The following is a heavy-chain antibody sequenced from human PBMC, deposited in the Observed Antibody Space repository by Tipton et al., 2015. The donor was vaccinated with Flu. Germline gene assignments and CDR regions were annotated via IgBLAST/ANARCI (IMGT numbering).Heavy chain of an antibody. CDR3: ARANYDILTGYPWGSVGWFDP. Sequence: GSLRLSFTVSGGSISSYYWSWIRQPPGKGLEWIGYIYYSGSTNYNPSLKSRVTISVDTSKNQFSLKLSSVTAADTAVYYCARANYDILTGYPWGSVGWFDPWGQGTLVTVSS. D-gene: IGHD3-9*01. V-gene: IGHV4-59*01. CDR2: IYYSGST. J-gene: IGHJ5*02. CDR1: GGSISSYY.